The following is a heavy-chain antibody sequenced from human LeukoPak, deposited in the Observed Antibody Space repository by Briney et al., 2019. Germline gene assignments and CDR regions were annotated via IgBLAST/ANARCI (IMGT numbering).Heavy chain of an antibody. CDR1: GGSFSGYY. CDR3: ARHRIVGYQQLDY. D-gene: IGHD2-2*01. Sequence: PSETLSLTCAVYGGSFSGYYWGRIRQPPGKGLEWIGSIYYSGSTYYNPSLKSRVTISVDTSKNQFSLKLSSVTAADTAVYYCARHRIVGYQQLDYWGQGTLVTVSS. CDR2: IYYSGST. J-gene: IGHJ4*02. V-gene: IGHV4-39*01.